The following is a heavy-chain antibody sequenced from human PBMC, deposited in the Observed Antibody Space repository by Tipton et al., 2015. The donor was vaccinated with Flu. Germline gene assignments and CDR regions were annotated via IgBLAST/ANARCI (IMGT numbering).Heavy chain of an antibody. Sequence: TLSLTCTVSGGSISSSSYYWGWIRQPPGKGLEWIGSIYYSGSTYYNPSLKSRVTISVDTSKNQFFLKLGSVTAADTAVYYCARYPESNYHWFGPWGQGALVTVSS. CDR1: GGSISSSSYY. J-gene: IGHJ5*02. CDR2: IYYSGST. CDR3: ARYPESNYHWFGP. V-gene: IGHV4-39*07. D-gene: IGHD4-11*01.